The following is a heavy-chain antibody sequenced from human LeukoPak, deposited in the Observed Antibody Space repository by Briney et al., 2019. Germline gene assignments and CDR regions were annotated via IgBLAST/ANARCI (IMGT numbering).Heavy chain of an antibody. CDR3: ATYTNRLHY. Sequence: SETLSLTCTVSGGSISTYYWSWVRQPPGKGLEWIGCIYDIGSTNYNPSLKSRVTISVDTSKNQFSLKLSSVTAADTAVYYCATYTNRLHYWGQGTLVTVSS. CDR1: GGSISTYY. CDR2: IYDIGST. D-gene: IGHD2-8*01. V-gene: IGHV4-59*01. J-gene: IGHJ4*02.